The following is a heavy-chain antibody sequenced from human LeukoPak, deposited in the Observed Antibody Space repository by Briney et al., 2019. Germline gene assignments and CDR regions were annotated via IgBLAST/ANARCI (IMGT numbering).Heavy chain of an antibody. CDR1: GGSFSGYY. J-gene: IGHJ3*02. V-gene: IGHV4-34*01. D-gene: IGHD2-15*01. CDR3: AREDTDAFDI. Sequence: SETLSLTCAVYGGSFSGYYWSWIRQPPGKGLEWIGSIYYSGSTYYNPSLKSRDTISVDTSKNQFSLKLSSVTAADTAVYYCAREDTDAFDIWGQGTMVTVSS. CDR2: IYYSGST.